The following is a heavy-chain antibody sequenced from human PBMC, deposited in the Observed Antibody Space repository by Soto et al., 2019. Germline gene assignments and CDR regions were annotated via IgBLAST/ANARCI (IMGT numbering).Heavy chain of an antibody. V-gene: IGHV3-7*01. CDR1: VFSFSIYW. D-gene: IGHD6-13*01. Sequence: WGSLRLSCASSVFSFSIYWMSWVRQAPGKGLEWVANIKQDGSEKYYVDSVKGRFTISRDNAKNSLYLQMNSLRAEDTAVYYCARDRTSGYSSSSSYGMDVWGQGTTVTVSS. CDR2: IKQDGSEK. J-gene: IGHJ6*01. CDR3: ARDRTSGYSSSSSYGMDV.